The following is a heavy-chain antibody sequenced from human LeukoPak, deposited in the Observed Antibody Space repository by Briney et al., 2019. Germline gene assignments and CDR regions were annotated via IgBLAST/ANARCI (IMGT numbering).Heavy chain of an antibody. V-gene: IGHV4-39*01. D-gene: IGHD3-16*02. CDR2: ISYSGTT. J-gene: IGHJ4*02. Sequence: SETLSLTCTVSGGSISSSSYYWGWIRQPPGKGLEWVGSISYSGTTYYNPSLKSRVTISVDTSKNQFSLKLSSVTAADTAVYHCAPAYTWGSFRTFKNWGQGTLVTVSS. CDR1: GGSISSSSYY. CDR3: APAYTWGSFRTFKN.